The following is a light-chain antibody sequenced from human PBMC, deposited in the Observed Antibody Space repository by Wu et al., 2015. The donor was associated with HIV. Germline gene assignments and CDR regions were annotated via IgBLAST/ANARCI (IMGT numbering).Light chain of an antibody. CDR3: QQYISYSAWT. CDR2: WAS. V-gene: IGKV1-5*03. J-gene: IGKJ1*01. Sequence: DIQMTQSPSTLSASVGDRVTITCRASGSLSDSLAWYQQKPGKAPQLLIYWASTLESGVPSRFSGSGSGTEFTLTISSLQPDDFATYYCQQYISYSAWTFGQGTKVEIK. CDR1: GSLSDS.